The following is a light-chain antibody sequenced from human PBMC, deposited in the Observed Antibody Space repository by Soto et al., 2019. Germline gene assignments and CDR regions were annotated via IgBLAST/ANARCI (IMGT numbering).Light chain of an antibody. CDR3: QQYGSSQST. CDR2: GAS. CDR1: WSLSSIY. J-gene: IGKJ5*01. V-gene: IGKV3-20*01. Sequence: IVLRQSPGTVCLSXGERATLSSTTRWSLSSIYLLWYQQNPGHAPRFXXYGASSRAHGTPDRFSGSGSATDFTRTISSLEPEDFAVYYGQQYGSSQSTFGQGTRLEIK.